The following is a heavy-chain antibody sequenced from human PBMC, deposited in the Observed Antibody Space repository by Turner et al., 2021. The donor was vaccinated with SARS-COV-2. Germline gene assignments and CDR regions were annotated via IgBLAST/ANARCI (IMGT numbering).Heavy chain of an antibody. CDR2: FDPEDAET. Sequence: QVPLVQSGAEVKKPVASVKVSCKVSGYPLTELSMHWVRQAPGKGLEWMGGFDPEDAETVYAQKFQGRVTMTEDTSTDTAYMELSSLRSEDTAVYYCATGYAYCGGDCSIYFWGQGTLVTVSS. D-gene: IGHD2-21*02. CDR1: GYPLTELS. J-gene: IGHJ4*02. V-gene: IGHV1-24*01. CDR3: ATGYAYCGGDCSIYF.